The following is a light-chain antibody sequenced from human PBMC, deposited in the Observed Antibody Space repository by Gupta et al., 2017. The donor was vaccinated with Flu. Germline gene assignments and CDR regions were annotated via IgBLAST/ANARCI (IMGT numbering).Light chain of an antibody. CDR2: GAS. Sequence: GDRVTITWRASQSICSYLNWFQQKPGEAPKLLGFGASSLQSGVPSRLSGSGGWTDVFLYIRCLQPEDSATYYCQQSFSLPLTFGHGTMVDIK. CDR1: QSICSY. V-gene: IGKV1-39*01. CDR3: QQSFSLPLT. J-gene: IGKJ3*01.